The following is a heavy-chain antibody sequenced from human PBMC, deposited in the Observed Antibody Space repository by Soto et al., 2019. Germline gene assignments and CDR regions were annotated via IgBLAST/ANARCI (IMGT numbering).Heavy chain of an antibody. CDR1: GFTFSSYA. Sequence: PGGSLRLSCAASGFTFSSYAMHWVRQAPGKGLEYVSAISSNGGTTYYANSVKDRFTISRDNSKNTLYLQMGSLRVEDMALYYCSRTPYYYDSSGSNLFDYWGQGTLVTVSS. D-gene: IGHD3-22*01. J-gene: IGHJ4*02. CDR3: SRTPYYYDSSGSNLFDY. V-gene: IGHV3-64*01. CDR2: ISSNGGTT.